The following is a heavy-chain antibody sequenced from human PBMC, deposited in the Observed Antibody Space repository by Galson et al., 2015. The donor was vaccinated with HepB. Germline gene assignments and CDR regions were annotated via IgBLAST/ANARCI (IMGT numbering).Heavy chain of an antibody. CDR1: GYTFTGQY. V-gene: IGHV1-2*02. J-gene: IGHJ4*02. D-gene: IGHD3-9*01. CDR3: AKNPRLVIPDYFDY. Sequence: SVKVSCKAAGYTFTGQYIHWIRQAPGQGLECVGWINPNDGNTFHAQKFQGRFTISRDNSKNTLYLQMNSLRAEDTAVYYCAKNPRLVIPDYFDYWGQGTLDTVPS. CDR2: INPNDGNT.